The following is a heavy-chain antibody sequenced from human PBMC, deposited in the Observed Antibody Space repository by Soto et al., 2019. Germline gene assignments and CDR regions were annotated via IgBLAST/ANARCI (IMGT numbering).Heavy chain of an antibody. J-gene: IGHJ4*01. D-gene: IGHD1-7*01. V-gene: IGHV4-61*01. CDR1: GGSVSGKTYY. Sequence: SETRWRTCSVSGGSVSGKTYYWSWIRQPPGKRLEWIGCVYYSGTTNYKPSLKRRVTISVDRSKNRFSLRLSSLTTADTPRHYCARTTAVPNTLRSRYFFDYWRQGTPVSVSS. CDR3: ARTTAVPNTLRSRYFFDY. CDR2: VYYSGTT.